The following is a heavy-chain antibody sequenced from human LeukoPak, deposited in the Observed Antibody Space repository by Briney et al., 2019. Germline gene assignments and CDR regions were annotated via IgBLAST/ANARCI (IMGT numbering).Heavy chain of an antibody. J-gene: IGHJ4*02. CDR2: IYYSGST. CDR1: GGSISSYY. CDR3: ARSRSSRSKSSFDY. V-gene: IGHV4-59*01. D-gene: IGHD1-14*01. Sequence: PSETLSLTCTVSGGSISSYYWSWIRQPPGKGLELIGYIYYSGSTYYNPSLKSRVTISVDTSKNQFSLKLDSVTAADTAVYYCARSRSSRSKSSFDYWGQGTLVTVSS.